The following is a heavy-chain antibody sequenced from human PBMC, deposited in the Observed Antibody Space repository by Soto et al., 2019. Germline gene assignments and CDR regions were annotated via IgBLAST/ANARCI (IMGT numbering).Heavy chain of an antibody. Sequence: SETLSLTCTVSGGSISSGGYYWSWIRQPPGKGLEWIGYIYYSGSTNYNPSLKSRVTISVDTSKNQFSLKLSSVTAADTAVYYCARFKGPEYFQHWGQGTLVTVSS. V-gene: IGHV4-61*08. CDR2: IYYSGST. CDR1: GGSISSGGYY. CDR3: ARFKGPEYFQH. J-gene: IGHJ1*01.